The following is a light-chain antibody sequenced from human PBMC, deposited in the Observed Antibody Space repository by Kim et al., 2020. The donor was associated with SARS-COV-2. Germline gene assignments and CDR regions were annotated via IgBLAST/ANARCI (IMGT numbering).Light chain of an antibody. CDR3: MIWHSSAWV. Sequence: LTCTLRSGINVGTYRICWYQQKPGSPPLYLLRYKSDSDKQQGSGVPSRFSGSTDASANAGILLISGLQSEDEAVYYCMIWHSSAWVFGGGTQLTVL. V-gene: IGLV5-45*02. J-gene: IGLJ3*02. CDR1: SGINVGTYR. CDR2: YKSDSDK.